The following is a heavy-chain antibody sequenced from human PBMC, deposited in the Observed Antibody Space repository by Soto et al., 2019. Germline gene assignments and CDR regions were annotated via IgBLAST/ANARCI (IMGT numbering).Heavy chain of an antibody. CDR2: IKQDGSEK. CDR1: GFTFSTYW. CDR3: ARDPWAADY. V-gene: IGHV3-7*01. D-gene: IGHD3-16*01. Sequence: EVQLVESGGGLVQPGGSLRLSCEASGFTFSTYWMSWVRQAPGKGLEWVATIKQDGSEKHYVDSVRGRFTISRDNSKNTVNLQMNSLRAEDTAVYYCARDPWAADYWGQGTLVTVSS. J-gene: IGHJ4*02.